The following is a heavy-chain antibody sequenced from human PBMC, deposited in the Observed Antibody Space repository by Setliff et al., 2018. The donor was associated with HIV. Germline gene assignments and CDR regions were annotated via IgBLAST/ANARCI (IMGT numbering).Heavy chain of an antibody. Sequence: HPGGSLRLSCAASGFTFRSYWMHWVRQAPGKGLVWVSRFNTNGNRTTYADSVKGRFTISRDNAKNTVYLQMNSLRAEDTAVYYCARGPLYSGSPADYHYYYMAVWGKGTTVTVSS. CDR3: ARGPLYSGSPADYHYYYMAV. CDR2: FNTNGNRT. CDR1: GFTFRSYW. V-gene: IGHV3-74*01. J-gene: IGHJ6*03. D-gene: IGHD1-26*01.